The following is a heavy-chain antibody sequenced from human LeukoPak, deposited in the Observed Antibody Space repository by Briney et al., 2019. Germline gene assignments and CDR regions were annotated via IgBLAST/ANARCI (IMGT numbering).Heavy chain of an antibody. CDR2: ISGSGGST. CDR1: GFTFSSYA. V-gene: IGHV3-23*01. J-gene: IGHJ5*01. Sequence: GGSLRLSCVVSGFTFSSYAMSWVRQAPGKGLEWVSGISGSGGSTYYADSVKGRFTISRDNTKNTLYLQMNSLRAEDTAVYYCAKDRHAPGRYCSSTSCFPFDSWGQGTLVTISS. D-gene: IGHD2-2*01. CDR3: AKDRHAPGRYCSSTSCFPFDS.